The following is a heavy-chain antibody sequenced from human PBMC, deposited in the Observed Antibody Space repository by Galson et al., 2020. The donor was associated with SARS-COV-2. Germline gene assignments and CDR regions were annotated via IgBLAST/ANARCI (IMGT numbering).Heavy chain of an antibody. J-gene: IGHJ4*02. V-gene: IGHV3-23*03. CDR3: AKDRAHIRTIYYFDY. Sequence: GGSLRLSCAASGFTFSSYAMSWVRQAPGKGLEWVSVIYSGGSTYYADSVKGRFTISRDNSKNTLYLQMNSLRAEDTAVYYCAKDRAHIRTIYYFDYWGQGTLVTVSS. CDR1: GFTFSSYA. CDR2: IYSGGST. D-gene: IGHD2-2*01.